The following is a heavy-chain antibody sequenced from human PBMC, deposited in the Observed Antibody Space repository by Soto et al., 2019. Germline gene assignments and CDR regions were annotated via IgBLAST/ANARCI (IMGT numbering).Heavy chain of an antibody. J-gene: IGHJ5*02. CDR1: GFTFSSYN. D-gene: IGHD3-22*01. V-gene: IGHV3-48*01. CDR2: ISSSSTI. Sequence: EVQLVESGGGLVQPGGSLRLSCAASGFTFSSYNMNWVRQAPGKGLEWVSYISSSSTIYYADSVKGRFTISRDNAKNSLYLKMNSLRAEDTAVYYCAREGDSSGWYNWFDPWGQGTLVTVSS. CDR3: AREGDSSGWYNWFDP.